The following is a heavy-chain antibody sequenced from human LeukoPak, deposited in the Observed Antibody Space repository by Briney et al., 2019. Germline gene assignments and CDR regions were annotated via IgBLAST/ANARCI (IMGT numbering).Heavy chain of an antibody. CDR2: IIPILGIA. Sequence: SVKVSCKASGGTFSSYTISWVRQAPGQGLEWMGRIIPILGIANYAQKFQGRVTITADKSTSTAYMELSSLRSEDTAVYYCARRRFGVVNQFDPWGQGTLVTVSS. J-gene: IGHJ5*02. V-gene: IGHV1-69*02. CDR1: GGTFSSYT. CDR3: ARRRFGVVNQFDP. D-gene: IGHD3-3*01.